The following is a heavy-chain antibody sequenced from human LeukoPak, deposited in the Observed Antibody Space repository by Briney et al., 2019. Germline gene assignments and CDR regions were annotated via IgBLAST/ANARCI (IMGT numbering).Heavy chain of an antibody. CDR1: GGTFSSYA. CDR2: IIPIFGTA. CDR3: ANVDPLGSADY. J-gene: IGHJ4*02. Sequence: ASVKVSCKASGGTFSSYAISWVRQAPGQGLEWMGGIIPIFGTANYAQKFQGRVTITTDESTSTAYMELSSLRSEDTAVYYCANVDPLGSADYWGQGTLVTVSS. D-gene: IGHD5-12*01. V-gene: IGHV1-69*05.